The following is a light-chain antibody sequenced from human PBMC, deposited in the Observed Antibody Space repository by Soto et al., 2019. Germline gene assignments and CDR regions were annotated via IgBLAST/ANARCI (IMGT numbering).Light chain of an antibody. CDR3: HRHETYPLG. CDR1: RNIGTW. CDR2: RAS. V-gene: IGKV1-5*03. J-gene: IGKJ4*01. Sequence: DTQMTQSPSTLSASVGDSVSITCRASRNIGTWLGWYQQKPGKAPNLLIYRASTLASGVPSRFSGSGSGTEFTLTISSLQPDDFATYYCHRHETYPLGFGGGTKVDI.